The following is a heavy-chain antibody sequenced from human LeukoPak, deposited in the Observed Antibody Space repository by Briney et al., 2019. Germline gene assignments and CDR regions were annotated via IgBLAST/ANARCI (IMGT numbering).Heavy chain of an antibody. D-gene: IGHD3-22*01. J-gene: IGHJ4*02. V-gene: IGHV4-34*01. Sequence: ASETLSLTCAVYGGSFSGYYWSWIRQPPGKGLEWIGEINHSGSTNYNPSLKSRVTISVDTSKNQFSLKLSSVTAADTAVYYCANYYDSSGYSGFDYWGQETLVTVSS. CDR3: ANYYDSSGYSGFDY. CDR2: INHSGST. CDR1: GGSFSGYY.